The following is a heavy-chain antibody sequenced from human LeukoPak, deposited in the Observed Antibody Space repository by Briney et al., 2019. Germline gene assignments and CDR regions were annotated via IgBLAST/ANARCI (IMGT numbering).Heavy chain of an antibody. J-gene: IGHJ5*02. D-gene: IGHD1-7*01. CDR2: IYTSGST. Sequence: PSETLSLTCTVSGGSISSGSYYWSWIRQPAGKGLEWIGRIYTSGSTNYNPSLKSRVTISVDTSKNQFSLKLSSVTAADTAVYYCARGTPLGMNYEANWFDPWGQGTLVTVSS. V-gene: IGHV4-61*02. CDR3: ARGTPLGMNYEANWFDP. CDR1: GGSISSGSYY.